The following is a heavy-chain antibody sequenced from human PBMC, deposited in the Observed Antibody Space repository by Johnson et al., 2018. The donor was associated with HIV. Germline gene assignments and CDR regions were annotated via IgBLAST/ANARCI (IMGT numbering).Heavy chain of an antibody. D-gene: IGHD3-22*01. J-gene: IGHJ3*02. CDR3: TVRISMILALTRRDQDI. V-gene: IGHV3-15*01. CDR2: IKSKTDGGTT. Sequence: MQLVESGGGVVQPGGSLRLSCAASGFTFSDYYMSWIRQAPGKGLEWVGRIKSKTDGGTTDYAAPVKGGFTISRDDSKNTLYLQMNSLKTEDSAVYYCTVRISMILALTRRDQDIWGQGTMVTVSS. CDR1: GFTFSDYY.